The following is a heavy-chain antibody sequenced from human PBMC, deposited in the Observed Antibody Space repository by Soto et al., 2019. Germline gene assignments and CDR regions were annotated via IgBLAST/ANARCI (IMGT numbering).Heavy chain of an antibody. CDR3: ARYDNSGSHGFDI. D-gene: IGHD3-22*01. V-gene: IGHV4-31*03. J-gene: IGHJ3*02. CDR2: LYYSGNT. Sequence: SETLSLTCTVSGASISSGAYYWNWIRQHPGKGLEWIGYLYYSGNTYYNPSLKSRLTTSVDTSKIQFSLKLSSVTAAGTAVYYCARYDNSGSHGFDIWGQGTMVTVSS. CDR1: GASISSGAYY.